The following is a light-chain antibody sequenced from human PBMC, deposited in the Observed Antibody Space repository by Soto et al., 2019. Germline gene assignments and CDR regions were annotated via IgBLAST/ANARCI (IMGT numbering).Light chain of an antibody. V-gene: IGLV3-21*02. CDR1: NIGSSN. J-gene: IGLJ3*02. CDR2: NDV. Sequence: SYVLTQPPSVSVAPGQTARIPCGGDNIGSSNVHWSQQRPGQAPVLIVFNDVDRPSGIPDRISGSNSGNTATLTIRRVEAGDEADYYCQVWDNRNMVFGGWTKLNVL. CDR3: QVWDNRNMV.